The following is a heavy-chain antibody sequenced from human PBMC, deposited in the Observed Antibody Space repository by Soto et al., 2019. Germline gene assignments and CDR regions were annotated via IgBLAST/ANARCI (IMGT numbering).Heavy chain of an antibody. CDR2: IYYSGST. V-gene: IGHV4-59*01. CDR1: GGSINSYY. J-gene: IGHJ4*02. D-gene: IGHD2-21*02. Sequence: SETLSLTCTVSGGSINSYYWNWIRQPPGKELEWIGYIYYSGSTRYNPSLKSRITISVHTSKNQISLQLRSVTAADTAIYYCAKDPVGVTRTFDYWGQGTLVTVSS. CDR3: AKDPVGVTRTFDY.